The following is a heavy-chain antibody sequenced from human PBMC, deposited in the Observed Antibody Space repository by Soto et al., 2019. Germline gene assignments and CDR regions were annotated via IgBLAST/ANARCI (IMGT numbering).Heavy chain of an antibody. CDR2: IYWDDDK. Sequence: QITLKESGPTLVKHTQTLTLTCTFSGFSLSTSGVGVGWIRQPPGKALEWLALIYWDDDKRYSPSLKSRLTITKDTSKNQVVLTMTNMDPVDTATYYCAHSTVSGWYWRSRPNDAFDIWGQGTMVTVSS. CDR1: GFSLSTSGVG. J-gene: IGHJ3*02. V-gene: IGHV2-5*02. CDR3: AHSTVSGWYWRSRPNDAFDI. D-gene: IGHD6-19*01.